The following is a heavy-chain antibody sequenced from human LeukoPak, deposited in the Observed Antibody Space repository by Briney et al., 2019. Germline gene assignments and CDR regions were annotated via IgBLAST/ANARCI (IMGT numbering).Heavy chain of an antibody. V-gene: IGHV1-18*01. Sequence: VASVKVSCKASGYTFTSYGISWVRQAPGQGLEWMGWISAYNGNTNYAQKLQGRVTMTTDTSTSTAYMELRSLRSDDTAVYYCARDLWLVRSHYYYMDVWGKGTTVTISS. CDR1: GYTFTSYG. CDR2: ISAYNGNT. CDR3: ARDLWLVRSHYYYMDV. D-gene: IGHD6-19*01. J-gene: IGHJ6*03.